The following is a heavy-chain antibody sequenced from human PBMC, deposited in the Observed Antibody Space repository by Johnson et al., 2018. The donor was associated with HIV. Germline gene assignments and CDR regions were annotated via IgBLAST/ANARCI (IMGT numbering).Heavy chain of an antibody. Sequence: EKLVESGGGLIQPGGSLRLSCAASGFTVSSNYMSWVRQAPGKGLEWVSVIYSGGSTHYADSVKGRFTISRDNAKNTLYLQMNSLRAEDTAVYYCARKVVVVAAAAGDAFDIWGQGTMVTVSS. CDR1: GFTVSSNY. CDR2: IYSGGST. D-gene: IGHD2-15*01. V-gene: IGHV3-53*01. CDR3: ARKVVVVAAAAGDAFDI. J-gene: IGHJ3*02.